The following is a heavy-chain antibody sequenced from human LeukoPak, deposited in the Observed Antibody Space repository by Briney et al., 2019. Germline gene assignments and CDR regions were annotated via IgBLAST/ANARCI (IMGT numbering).Heavy chain of an antibody. Sequence: GASVKVSCKASGYTFTSYDINWVRQATGQGLEWMGWMNPNSGNTGYAQKFQGRVTMTRNTSISTAYMELSSLRSEDTAVYYCARGGSVGDLWFGELFPPYYYYYMDVWGKGTTGTISS. CDR3: ARGGSVGDLWFGELFPPYYYYYMDV. CDR2: MNPNSGNT. D-gene: IGHD3-10*01. V-gene: IGHV1-8*01. J-gene: IGHJ6*03. CDR1: GYTFTSYD.